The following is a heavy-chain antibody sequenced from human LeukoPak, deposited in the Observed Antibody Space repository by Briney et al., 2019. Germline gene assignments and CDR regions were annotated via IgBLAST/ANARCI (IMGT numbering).Heavy chain of an antibody. V-gene: IGHV4-34*01. Sequence: SETLSLTCAVYGGSFSGYYWSWIRQPPGKGLEWIGEINHSGSTNYNPSLKSRVIISVDTSKNQFSLKLSSVTAADTAVYYCARAPPQIDAFDIWGQGTMVTVSS. CDR3: ARAPPQIDAFDI. J-gene: IGHJ3*02. CDR2: INHSGST. CDR1: GGSFSGYY.